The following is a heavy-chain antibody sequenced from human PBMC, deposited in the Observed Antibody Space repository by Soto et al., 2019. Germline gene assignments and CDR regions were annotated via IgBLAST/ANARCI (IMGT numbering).Heavy chain of an antibody. CDR2: MNPNSGNT. J-gene: IGHJ6*02. V-gene: IGHV1-8*01. Sequence: GASVKVSCKASGYTFTSYDINWVRQATGQGLEWMGWMNPNSGNTGYAQKFQGRVTMTRNTSISTAYMELSSLRSEDAAEYFCAKDSWAIFGVPAGEYYAMDVWGQGTTVTVSS. CDR3: AKDSWAIFGVPAGEYYAMDV. D-gene: IGHD3-3*01. CDR1: GYTFTSYD.